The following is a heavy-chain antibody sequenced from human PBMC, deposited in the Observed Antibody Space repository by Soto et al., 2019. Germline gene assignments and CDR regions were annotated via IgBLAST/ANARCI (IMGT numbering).Heavy chain of an antibody. CDR2: ISGSGGST. D-gene: IGHD3-3*01. V-gene: IGHV3-23*01. J-gene: IGHJ4*02. CDR1: GFTFSSYA. Sequence: PGGSLRLSCAASGFTFSSYAMSWVRQAPGKGLEWVSAISGSGGSTYYADSVKGRFTISRDNSKNTLYLQMNSLRAEDTAVYYCAKDRPNYDFWSGYIRYFDYWGQGTLVTVSS. CDR3: AKDRPNYDFWSGYIRYFDY.